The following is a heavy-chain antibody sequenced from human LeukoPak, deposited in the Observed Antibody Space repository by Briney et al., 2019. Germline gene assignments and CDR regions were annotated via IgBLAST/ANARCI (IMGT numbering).Heavy chain of an antibody. V-gene: IGHV1-46*01. D-gene: IGHD4-23*01. CDR3: ARGPDYGGPDY. CDR1: GYTFTNYF. CDR2: INPISGST. J-gene: IGHJ4*02. Sequence: ASVKVSCKASGYTFTNYFMHWVRQAPGQGLEWMAIINPISGSTTYAQKFQGRVTMTRDTSTNTVYMELSSLRSEDTAVYCGARGPDYGGPDYWGQGTLVTVSS.